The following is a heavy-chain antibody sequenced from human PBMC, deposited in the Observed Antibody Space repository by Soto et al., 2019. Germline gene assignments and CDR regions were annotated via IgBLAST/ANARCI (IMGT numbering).Heavy chain of an antibody. CDR3: ARGRGYDYGDYRFDY. D-gene: IGHD4-17*01. CDR2: INHSGST. V-gene: IGHV4-34*01. Sequence: SETLSLTCAVYGGSFSGYYWSWIRQPPGKGLEWIGEINHSGSTNYNPSLKSRVTISVDTSENQFSLKLSSMTAADTAVYYCARGRGYDYGDYRFDYWGQGTLVTVSS. CDR1: GGSFSGYY. J-gene: IGHJ4*02.